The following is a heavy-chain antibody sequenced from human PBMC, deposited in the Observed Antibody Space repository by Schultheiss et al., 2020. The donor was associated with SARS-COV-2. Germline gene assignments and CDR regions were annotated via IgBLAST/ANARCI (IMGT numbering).Heavy chain of an antibody. CDR2: IYYSGST. V-gene: IGHV4-59*12. Sequence: SQTLSLTCTVSGGSISSDYWSWVRQPPGKGLEWIGYIYYSGSTNYNPSLKSRVSISVDTSKNQFSLKLSSVTAADTAVYYCASYCSSTTCYRSSFDYWGQGTLVTVSS. J-gene: IGHJ4*02. CDR1: GGSISSDY. D-gene: IGHD2-2*01. CDR3: ASYCSSTTCYRSSFDY.